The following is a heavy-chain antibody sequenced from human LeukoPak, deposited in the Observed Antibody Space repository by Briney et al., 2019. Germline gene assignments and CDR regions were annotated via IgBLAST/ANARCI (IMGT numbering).Heavy chain of an antibody. D-gene: IGHD6-13*01. CDR2: IYTSGST. CDR3: ARTKQLVQDAGAFDI. J-gene: IGHJ3*02. CDR1: GGSISSGSYY. Sequence: PSETLSLTCTVSGGSISSGSYYWSWIRQPAGKGLEWIGRIYTSGSTNYNPSLKSRVTISVDTSKNQFSLKLSSVTAADTAVYYCARTKQLVQDAGAFDIWGQGTMVTVSS. V-gene: IGHV4-61*02.